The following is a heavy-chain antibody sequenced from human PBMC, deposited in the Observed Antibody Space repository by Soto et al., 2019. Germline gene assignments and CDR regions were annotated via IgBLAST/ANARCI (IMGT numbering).Heavy chain of an antibody. V-gene: IGHV4-39*01. Sequence: SETLSLTCTVSGGSISSSSYYWGWIRQPPGKGLEWIGSIYYSGSTYYNPSLKSRVTISVDTSKNQFSLKLSSVTAADTAVYYCARRYYYGSGSGFNWFDPWGQGTLVTVSS. CDR3: ARRYYYGSGSGFNWFDP. D-gene: IGHD3-10*01. CDR2: IYYSGST. J-gene: IGHJ5*02. CDR1: GGSISSSSYY.